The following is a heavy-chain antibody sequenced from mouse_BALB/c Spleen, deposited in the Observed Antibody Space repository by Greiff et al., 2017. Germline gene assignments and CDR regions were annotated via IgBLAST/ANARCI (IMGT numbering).Heavy chain of an antibody. D-gene: IGHD2-4*01. CDR3: ARDRDDYDGSPFAY. J-gene: IGHJ3*01. CDR1: GFSLTGYG. CDR2: IWAGGST. V-gene: IGHV2-9*02. Sequence: QVQLKESGPGLVAPSQSLSITCTVSGFSLTGYGVNWVRQPPGKGLEWLGVIWAGGSTNYNSALMSRLSISKDNSKSQVFLKMNSLQTDDTAMYYCARDRDDYDGSPFAYWGQGTLVTVSA.